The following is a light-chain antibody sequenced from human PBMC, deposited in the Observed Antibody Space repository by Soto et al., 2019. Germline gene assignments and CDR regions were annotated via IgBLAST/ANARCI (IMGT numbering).Light chain of an antibody. CDR3: SSYTTCNPRKIV. V-gene: IGLV2-14*03. Sequence: QSVLTQPASVSGSPGQSITISCTGTSSDVGGYNYVSWYQHHPGKAPKLIIYDVTNRPSGVSNPFSGSKSGNTASLTISGLQPEDEADYYCSSYTTCNPRKIVFGPGTMVTV. CDR2: DVT. J-gene: IGLJ1*01. CDR1: SSDVGGYNY.